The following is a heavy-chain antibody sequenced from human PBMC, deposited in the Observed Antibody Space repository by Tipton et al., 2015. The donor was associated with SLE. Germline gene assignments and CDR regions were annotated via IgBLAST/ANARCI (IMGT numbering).Heavy chain of an antibody. CDR1: TGSISSGSYY. Sequence: TLSLTCTVSTGSISSGSYYWSWIRQPAGKGLEWIGRIDTSRNTNYNSSLKSRGTISVDTSKNQFSLKLSSVTAADTAVYYCVRLTMMGGPTFDYWGQGTLVTVSS. CDR3: VRLTMMGGPTFDY. V-gene: IGHV4-61*02. J-gene: IGHJ4*02. CDR2: IDTSRNT. D-gene: IGHD3-22*01.